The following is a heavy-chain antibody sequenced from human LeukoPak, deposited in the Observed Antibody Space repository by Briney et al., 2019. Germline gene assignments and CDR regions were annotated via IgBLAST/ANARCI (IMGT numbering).Heavy chain of an antibody. D-gene: IGHD3-22*01. CDR2: IIPIFGTA. V-gene: IGHV1-69*13. CDR1: GGTFSSYA. CDR3: ARGDDSGYYDYFDY. Sequence: SVKVSCKASGGTFSSYAISWVRQAPRQGLEWMGGIIPIFGTANYAQKFQGRVTITADESTSTAYMELSSLRSEDTAMYYCARGDDSGYYDYFDYWGQGALVTVSS. J-gene: IGHJ4*02.